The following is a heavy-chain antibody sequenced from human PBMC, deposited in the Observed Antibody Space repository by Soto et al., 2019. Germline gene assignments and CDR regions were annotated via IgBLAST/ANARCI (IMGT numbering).Heavy chain of an antibody. CDR2: ISPSGGA. D-gene: IGHD3-9*01. CDR3: ARDGSSDWLTWLDP. Sequence: QVQLVQSGAEVKKPGASVKVSCKASGYTFTNYYMHWVRPAPGQGLEWMGIISPSGGATYAQEFQDRVTLPRDTSTSTAYMELSGLTAKAAAVYFCARDGSSDWLTWLDPWVQGTLVTVSS. V-gene: IGHV1-46*01. J-gene: IGHJ5*02. CDR1: GYTFTNYY.